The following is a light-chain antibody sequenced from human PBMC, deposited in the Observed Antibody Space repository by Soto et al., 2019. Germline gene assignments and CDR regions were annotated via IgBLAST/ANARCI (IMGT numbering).Light chain of an antibody. CDR2: KDS. CDR1: ALPKQY. CDR3: QSADSSGTSLV. V-gene: IGLV3-25*02. J-gene: IGLJ2*01. Sequence: SYELTQPPSVSVSPGQTARITCSGDALPKQYAYWYQQKPGQAPVLVLYKDSERHSGIPERFSGSSSGTTVTLTISGVQAEDEADYYCQSADSSGTSLVFGGGTKLTVL.